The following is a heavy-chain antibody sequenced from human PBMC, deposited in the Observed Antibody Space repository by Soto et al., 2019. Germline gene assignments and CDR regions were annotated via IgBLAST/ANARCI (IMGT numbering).Heavy chain of an antibody. D-gene: IGHD2-2*01. J-gene: IGHJ5*02. CDR3: ARGPPAAIRGGWFDP. Sequence: QVQLVQSGAEVKKPGASVKVSCKASGYTFTSYDINWVRQATGQGLEWMGWMNPNSGNTGYAQKFQGRVTMTRNASISTDYRELSSLRSENTAVYYCARGPPAAIRGGWFDPWGQGTLVTVSS. CDR2: MNPNSGNT. CDR1: GYTFTSYD. V-gene: IGHV1-8*01.